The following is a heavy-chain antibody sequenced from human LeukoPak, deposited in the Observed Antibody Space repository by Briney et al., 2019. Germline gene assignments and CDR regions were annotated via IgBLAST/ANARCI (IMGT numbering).Heavy chain of an antibody. Sequence: SETLSLTCTVSGGSISSSSYYWGWIRQPPGKGLEWIGYTYYGGSTNYNPSLKSRVTISLDTSKNQFSLKLSSVTAADTAVYYCARDAYGDYGWFDPWGQGTLVTVSS. CDR2: TYYGGST. J-gene: IGHJ5*02. CDR1: GGSISSSSYY. CDR3: ARDAYGDYGWFDP. D-gene: IGHD4-17*01. V-gene: IGHV4-61*01.